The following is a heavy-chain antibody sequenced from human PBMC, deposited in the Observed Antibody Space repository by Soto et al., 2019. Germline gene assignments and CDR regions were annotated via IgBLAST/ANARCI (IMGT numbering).Heavy chain of an antibody. D-gene: IGHD7-27*01. Sequence: GGSLRLSCAASGFTFSSYGMHWVRQAPGKGLEWVAVISYDGSNKYYADSVKGRFTISRDNSKNTLYLQMNSLRAEDTAVYYCAILGTGDHFDYWGQGTLVTVSS. CDR2: ISYDGSNK. V-gene: IGHV3-30*03. J-gene: IGHJ4*02. CDR1: GFTFSSYG. CDR3: AILGTGDHFDY.